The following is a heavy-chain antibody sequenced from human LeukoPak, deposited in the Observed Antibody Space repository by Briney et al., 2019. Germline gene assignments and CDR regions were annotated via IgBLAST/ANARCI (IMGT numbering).Heavy chain of an antibody. CDR3: ARAQGSAAAGLHFAY. CDR2: INHSGST. Sequence: SETLSLTCAVYGGSFSGYYWSWLRQPPGKGLEWMGEINHSGSTNYNPSLKSRVTISVDTSKNQFSLKLTSVTAADPAVYYCARAQGSAAAGLHFAYWGQGTLVTVSS. D-gene: IGHD6-13*01. J-gene: IGHJ4*02. V-gene: IGHV4-34*01. CDR1: GGSFSGYY.